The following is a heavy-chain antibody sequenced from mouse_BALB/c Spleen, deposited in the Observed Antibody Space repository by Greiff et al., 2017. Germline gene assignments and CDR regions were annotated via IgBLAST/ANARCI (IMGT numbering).Heavy chain of an antibody. D-gene: IGHD4-1*01. Sequence: EVMLVESGGGLVQPGGSLRLSCATSGFTFTDYYMSWVRQPPGKALEWLGFIRNKANGYTTEYSASVKGRFTISRANSQSILYLQMNTLSAEDSATYYSAKDEGGTWYFDYWGQGTTLTVSS. CDR1: GFTFTDYY. J-gene: IGHJ2*01. V-gene: IGHV7-3*02. CDR2: IRNKANGYTT. CDR3: AKDEGGTWYFDY.